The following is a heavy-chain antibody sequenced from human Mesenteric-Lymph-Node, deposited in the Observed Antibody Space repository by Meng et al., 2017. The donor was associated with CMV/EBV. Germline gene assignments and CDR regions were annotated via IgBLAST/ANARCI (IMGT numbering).Heavy chain of an antibody. V-gene: IGHV3-33*06. Sequence: CVVSGFRFSSHGFHWVRQAPGKGLEWVADIWYDGSKSYYADSARGRFTISRDDSKSTLYLQMNSLRDEDTAVYYCAKDLAVGRIWFDPWGQGTLVTVSS. CDR2: IWYDGSKS. CDR3: AKDLAVGRIWFDP. D-gene: IGHD6-19*01. J-gene: IGHJ5*02. CDR1: GFRFSSHG.